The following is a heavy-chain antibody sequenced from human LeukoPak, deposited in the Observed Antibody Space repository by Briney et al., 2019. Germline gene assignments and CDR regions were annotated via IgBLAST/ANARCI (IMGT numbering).Heavy chain of an antibody. D-gene: IGHD3-10*01. J-gene: IGHJ4*02. CDR1: GGSISSGSYY. V-gene: IGHV4-61*02. CDR3: ARDREVYGSGSYYSHLDY. CDR2: IYTSGST. Sequence: SETLSLTCTVSGGSISSGSYYWSWIQQPAGKGLEWIGRIYTSGSTNYNPSLKSRVTISIDTSKNQFSLKLSSVTAADTAVYYCARDREVYGSGSYYSHLDYWGQGTLVTVSS.